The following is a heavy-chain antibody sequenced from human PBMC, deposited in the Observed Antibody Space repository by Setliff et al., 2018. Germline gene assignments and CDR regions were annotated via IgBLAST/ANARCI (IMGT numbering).Heavy chain of an antibody. CDR1: GYTFTNYW. J-gene: IGHJ4*02. CDR3: AVLQVPLAAPAHFEF. D-gene: IGHD3-10*01. Sequence: ISCRGSGYTFTNYWIAWVRQMPGKGLEWMGIIYPGDSDTRYSPSFQGQVTISADKSINTAYLQWVGLKASDTAMYYCAVLQVPLAAPAHFEFWGQGTPVTVS. V-gene: IGHV5-51*01. CDR2: IYPGDSDT.